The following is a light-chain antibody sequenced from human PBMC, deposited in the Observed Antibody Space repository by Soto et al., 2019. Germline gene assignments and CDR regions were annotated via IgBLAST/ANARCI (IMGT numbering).Light chain of an antibody. J-gene: IGKJ4*01. CDR1: QSVSSY. CDR2: DAS. V-gene: IGKV3-11*01. CDR3: QQRSNWPLT. Sequence: EIVLTQSPATLSLSPGERATLSCRASQSVSSYLAWYQQKPGQAPRPLIYDASNRATGIPARFSGSGSGTDFTPTISSLEPEDFAVYYCQQRSNWPLTFGGGTKVEIK.